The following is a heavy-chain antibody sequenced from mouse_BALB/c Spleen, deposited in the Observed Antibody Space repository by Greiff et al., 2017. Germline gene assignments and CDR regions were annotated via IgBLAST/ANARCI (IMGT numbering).Heavy chain of an antibody. D-gene: IGHD2-3*01. CDR2: IWRGGST. V-gene: IGHV2-5-1*01. CDR1: GFSLTSYG. Sequence: VQGVESGPSLVQPSQSLSITCTVSGFSLTSYGVHWVRQSPGKGLEWLGVIWRGGSTDYNAAFMSRLSITKDNSKSQVFFKMNSLQADDTAIYYCAKKGDGYYAWFAYWGQGTLVTVSA. J-gene: IGHJ3*01. CDR3: AKKGDGYYAWFAY.